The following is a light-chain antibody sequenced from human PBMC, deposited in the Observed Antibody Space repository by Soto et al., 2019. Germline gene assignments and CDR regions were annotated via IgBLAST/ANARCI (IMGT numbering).Light chain of an antibody. J-gene: IGLJ2*01. CDR3: SSYTSNSTLVV. V-gene: IGLV2-14*01. Sequence: QSALTQPASVSGSPGQSITISCTGTSSDDGSYNYVSWYQKHPGKAPKLMIYDVSNRPSGVSNRFSGSKSGKTAFLTISGLQAEDEADYHCSSYTSNSTLVVFGGGTKLTVL. CDR1: SSDDGSYNY. CDR2: DVS.